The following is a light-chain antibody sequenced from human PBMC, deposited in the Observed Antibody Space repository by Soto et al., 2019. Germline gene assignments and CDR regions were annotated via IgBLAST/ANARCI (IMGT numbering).Light chain of an antibody. CDR2: DVS. Sequence: DIQMTQSPSTLSASVGDRVTITCRAGQSISSWLAWYQQKPGTAPKLLIYDVSSLESGVPSRFSGSGSGTEFALTISSLQPDDFATYYGQQYNSYLFTFGPGTKVDIK. CDR1: QSISSW. V-gene: IGKV1-5*01. J-gene: IGKJ3*01. CDR3: QQYNSYLFT.